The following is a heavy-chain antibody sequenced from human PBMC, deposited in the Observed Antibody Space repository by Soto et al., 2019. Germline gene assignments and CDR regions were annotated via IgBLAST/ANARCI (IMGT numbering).Heavy chain of an antibody. V-gene: IGHV4-59*01. CDR1: GGSISSYY. J-gene: IGHJ4*02. Sequence: SETLSLTCTVSGGSISSYYWSWIRQPPGKGLEWIGYIYYSGSTNYNPSLKSRVTISVDTSKNQFSLELSSVTAADTAVYYCARVSLWFGELLYLGFDYWGQGTLVTVSS. CDR2: IYYSGST. CDR3: ARVSLWFGELLYLGFDY. D-gene: IGHD3-10*01.